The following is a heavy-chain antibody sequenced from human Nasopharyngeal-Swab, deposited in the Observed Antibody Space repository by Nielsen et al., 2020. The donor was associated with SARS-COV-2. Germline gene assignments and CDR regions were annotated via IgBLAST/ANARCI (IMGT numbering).Heavy chain of an antibody. CDR2: IYYSGST. Sequence: SETLSLTCTVSGGSISSYYWSWIRQPPGKGLEWIGYIYYSGSTNYNPSLKSRVTISVDTSKNHFSLKLSSVTAADTAVYYCAREDLGSGYRFDSWGQGTRVTVSS. D-gene: IGHD3-22*01. V-gene: IGHV4-59*13. CDR3: AREDLGSGYRFDS. CDR1: GGSISSYY. J-gene: IGHJ5*01.